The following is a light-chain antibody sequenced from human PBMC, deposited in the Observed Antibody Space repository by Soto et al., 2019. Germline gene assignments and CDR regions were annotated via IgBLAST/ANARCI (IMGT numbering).Light chain of an antibody. J-gene: IGKJ4*01. CDR1: QSIGSD. CDR2: GAI. CDR3: QQYSDWPAYT. V-gene: IGKV3D-15*01. Sequence: EIVMTQSPATLSVSPGETATLSCRASQSIGSDLSWYQQQRGQAPRLIVYGAISRAGGIPGRFGGSGSAKYSPLFITLQSEDFAVYYCQQYSDWPAYTFGGGTKVDIK.